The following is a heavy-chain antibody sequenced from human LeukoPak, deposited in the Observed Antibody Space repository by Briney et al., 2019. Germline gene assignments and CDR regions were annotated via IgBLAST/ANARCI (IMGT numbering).Heavy chain of an antibody. D-gene: IGHD3-22*01. Sequence: SQTLSLTCTVSGGSISSGGYYWSWIRQHPGKGLEWIGYIYYSGSTYYNPSFKSRVTISVDTSKNQFSLKLSSVTAADTAVYYCARLSYDSSGYLDYWGQGTLVTVSS. J-gene: IGHJ4*02. V-gene: IGHV4-31*03. CDR1: GGSISSGGYY. CDR2: IYYSGST. CDR3: ARLSYDSSGYLDY.